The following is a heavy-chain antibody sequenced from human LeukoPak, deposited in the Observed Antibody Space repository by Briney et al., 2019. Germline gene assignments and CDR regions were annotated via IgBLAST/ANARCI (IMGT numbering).Heavy chain of an antibody. Sequence: SETLSLTCAVYGGSLSSDSHSWSWIRQPPGMGLEWIGVIFHTGSTYYTPSLRSRVTISVDTSKNQFSLKLSSVTAADTAVYYCARHLSYYDSSGYYSISYYYYGMDVWGQGTTVTVSS. D-gene: IGHD3-22*01. CDR2: IFHTGST. CDR3: ARHLSYYDSSGYYSISYYYYGMDV. V-gene: IGHV4-30-2*03. J-gene: IGHJ6*02. CDR1: GGSLSSDSHS.